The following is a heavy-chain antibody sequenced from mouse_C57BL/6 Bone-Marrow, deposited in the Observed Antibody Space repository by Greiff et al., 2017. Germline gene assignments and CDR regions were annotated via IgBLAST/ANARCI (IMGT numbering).Heavy chain of an antibody. CDR2: IDPNSGGT. D-gene: IGHD1-1*01. V-gene: IGHV1-72*01. J-gene: IGHJ1*03. CDR3: ARVYYYGSRYQYFDV. CDR1: GYTFTSYW. Sequence: QVQLQQPGAELVKPGASVKLSCKASGYTFTSYWMPWLKQRPGRGLEWIGRIDPNSGGTKYNEQFKSKATLTVDKPSSTAYMQFSSLTSEASAVYDCARVYYYGSRYQYFDVRGRGNTVTVSS.